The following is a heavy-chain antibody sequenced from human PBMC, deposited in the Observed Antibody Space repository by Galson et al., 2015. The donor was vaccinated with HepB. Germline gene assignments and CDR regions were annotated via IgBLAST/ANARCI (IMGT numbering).Heavy chain of an antibody. CDR3: ARDREYYYDSSGYYGAFDI. CDR2: IYYSGST. CDR1: GGSISSGGYY. D-gene: IGHD3-22*01. J-gene: IGHJ3*02. V-gene: IGHV4-31*03. Sequence: TLSLTCTVSGGSISSGGYYWSWIRQHPGKGLEWIGYIYYSGSTYYNPSLKSRVTISADTSKNQFSLKLSSVTAADTAVYYCARDREYYYDSSGYYGAFDIWGQGTMVTVSS.